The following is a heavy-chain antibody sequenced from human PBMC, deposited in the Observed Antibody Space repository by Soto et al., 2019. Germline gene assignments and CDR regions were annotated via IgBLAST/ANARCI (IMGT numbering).Heavy chain of an antibody. CDR3: ARGLLKAILGVVGV. D-gene: IGHD3-3*01. Sequence: SETLSLTCTVSGGSISSGGFYWSWIRQHPGEGLEWIGSITYGGSTNYNPSLKSRVTISVDRSKNQFSLKLSSVTAAGTAVFYCARGLLKAILGVVGVGGKGTTVTVPS. V-gene: IGHV4-31*03. CDR1: GGSISSGGFY. J-gene: IGHJ6*04. CDR2: ITYGGST.